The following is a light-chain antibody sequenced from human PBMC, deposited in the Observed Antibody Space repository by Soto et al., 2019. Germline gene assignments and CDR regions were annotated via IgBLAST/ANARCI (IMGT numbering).Light chain of an antibody. J-gene: IGKJ5*01. Sequence: DIVLTHSPATLSLSPGERATHSCRASQSVSSDLAWYQQKPGQAPRLLIYDTSNRAPGIPARFSGSGSGTDFTLTISSLEAEDFAVYYCQQRSIWPPITFGQGTRLEI. CDR1: QSVSSD. CDR3: QQRSIWPPIT. CDR2: DTS. V-gene: IGKV3-11*01.